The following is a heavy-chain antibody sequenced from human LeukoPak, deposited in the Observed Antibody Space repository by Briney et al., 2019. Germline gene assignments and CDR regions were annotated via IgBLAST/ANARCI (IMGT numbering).Heavy chain of an antibody. D-gene: IGHD2-2*01. CDR1: GGSFSGYY. J-gene: IGHJ5*02. Sequence: PSETLSLTCVVYGGSFSGYYWSWIRQPPGKGLEWIGEINHSGSTNYNPSLKSRVTISVDTSKNQFSLKLSSVTAADTAVYYCARDRREYQLLSQRWFDPWGQGTLVTVSS. CDR2: INHSGST. CDR3: ARDRREYQLLSQRWFDP. V-gene: IGHV4-34*01.